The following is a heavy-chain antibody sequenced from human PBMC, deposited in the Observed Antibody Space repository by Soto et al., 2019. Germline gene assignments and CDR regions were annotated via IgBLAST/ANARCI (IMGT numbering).Heavy chain of an antibody. D-gene: IGHD5-12*01. V-gene: IGHV5-10-1*01. CDR2: IDPSDSYT. CDR3: ARRTSGYDFYYYYGMDV. J-gene: IGHJ6*02. CDR1: GYSFTSYW. Sequence: GESLKVSCKGSGYSFTSYWISWVRQMPGKGLEWMGRIDPSDSYTNYSPSFQGHVTISADKSISTAYLQWSSLKASDTAMYYCARRTSGYDFYYYYGMDVWGQGTTVTVSS.